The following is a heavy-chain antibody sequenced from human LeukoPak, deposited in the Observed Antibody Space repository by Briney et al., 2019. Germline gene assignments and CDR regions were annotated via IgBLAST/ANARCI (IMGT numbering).Heavy chain of an antibody. Sequence: SETLSLTCAVYGGSFSGYYWSWIRQPPGKGLEWIGEINHSGSTNYNPSLKSRVTISVDTSKNQFSLKLSSVTAADTAVYYCARGRPYYYYGMDVWGQGTTVTVSS. J-gene: IGHJ6*02. CDR2: INHSGST. CDR3: ARGRPYYYYGMDV. CDR1: GGSFSGYY. D-gene: IGHD6-25*01. V-gene: IGHV4-34*01.